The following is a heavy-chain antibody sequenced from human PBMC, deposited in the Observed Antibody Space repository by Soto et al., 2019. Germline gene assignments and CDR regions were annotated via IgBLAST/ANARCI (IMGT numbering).Heavy chain of an antibody. CDR2: ISGDGATT. CDR3: GRGSGPRGRPY. J-gene: IGHJ1*01. Sequence: GGSLRLSCAASGFIFTNYWMHWVRQVPGERLVWVARISGDGATTAYVDSAKGRFTISKDNAKNTVYLQMNGLRTEDTAVYYCGRGSGPRGRPYWGQGITVTVS. CDR1: GFIFTNYW. D-gene: IGHD3-16*01. V-gene: IGHV3-74*01.